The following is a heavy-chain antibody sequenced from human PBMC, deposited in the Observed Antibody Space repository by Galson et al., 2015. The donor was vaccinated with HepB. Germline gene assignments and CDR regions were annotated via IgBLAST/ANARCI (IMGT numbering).Heavy chain of an antibody. D-gene: IGHD7-27*01. CDR2: INSDSTYI. CDR3: ARDPPLGAPVDY. J-gene: IGHJ4*02. Sequence: SLRLSCAASGFTFNDYNMIWVRQAPGKGLEWVSSINSDSTYIYYADSVRGRFTISRDNSKNSLYLQMNSLRVEDTAIYYCARDPPLGAPVDYWGQGTLVTVSS. CDR1: GFTFNDYN. V-gene: IGHV3-21*01.